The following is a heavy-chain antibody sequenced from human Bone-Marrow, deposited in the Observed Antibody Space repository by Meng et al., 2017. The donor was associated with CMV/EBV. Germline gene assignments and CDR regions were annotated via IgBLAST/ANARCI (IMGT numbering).Heavy chain of an antibody. D-gene: IGHD3-3*01. V-gene: IGHV5-51*01. J-gene: IGHJ5*02. CDR1: GYSLNSYW. Sequence: GESLNISCEGSGYSLNSYWIGWVRQMPGKGLDWMGIIYPGDSDTRYSPSFQGQVTISADKSISTAYLQWSSLKASDTAMYYCARQGAYYDFWSGHSEWFDPWGQGTLVTVSS. CDR3: ARQGAYYDFWSGHSEWFDP. CDR2: IYPGDSDT.